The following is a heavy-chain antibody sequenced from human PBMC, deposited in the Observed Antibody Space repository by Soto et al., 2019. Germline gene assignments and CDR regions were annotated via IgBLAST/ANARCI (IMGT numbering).Heavy chain of an antibody. CDR2: ISSDGSNK. CDR1: EFTCSSYG. Sequence: QVQLVESGGGVVQPGMSLRLSCAASEFTCSSYGMHWVRQAPGKGLEWVAVISSDGSNKYYADSVKGRFTISRDTSKNTLYLEMNSLRAEDTAVYYCANDQRGLQYYFQYCGQGTLVTVAS. D-gene: IGHD5-18*01. CDR3: ANDQRGLQYYFQY. J-gene: IGHJ4*02. V-gene: IGHV3-30*18.